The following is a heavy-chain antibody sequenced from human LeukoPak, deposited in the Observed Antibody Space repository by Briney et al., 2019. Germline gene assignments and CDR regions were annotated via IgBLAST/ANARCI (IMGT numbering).Heavy chain of an antibody. Sequence: ASVKVSCKASGYTFTSYGISWVRQATGQGLEWMGWISAYNGNTNYAQKLQGRVTMTTDTSTSTAYMELRSLRSDDTAVYYCASVRVGYYYYGMDVWGQGTTVTVSS. CDR3: ASVRVGYYYYGMDV. CDR2: ISAYNGNT. J-gene: IGHJ6*02. V-gene: IGHV1-18*01. CDR1: GYTFTSYG. D-gene: IGHD3-10*01.